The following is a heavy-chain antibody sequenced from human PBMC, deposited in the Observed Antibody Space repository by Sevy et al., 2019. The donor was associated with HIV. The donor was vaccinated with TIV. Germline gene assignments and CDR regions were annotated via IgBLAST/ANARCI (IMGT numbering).Heavy chain of an antibody. D-gene: IGHD2-2*02. CDR2: ISWNSGSI. Sequence: GGSLRLSCAASGFTFDDYAMHWVRQAPGKGPEWVSGISWNSGSIGYADSVKGRFTISRDNAKNSLYLQMNSLRAEDTALYYCAKAAGGCSSTSCYTDYYYYGMDVWGQGTTVTVSS. V-gene: IGHV3-9*01. CDR3: AKAAGGCSSTSCYTDYYYYGMDV. CDR1: GFTFDDYA. J-gene: IGHJ6*02.